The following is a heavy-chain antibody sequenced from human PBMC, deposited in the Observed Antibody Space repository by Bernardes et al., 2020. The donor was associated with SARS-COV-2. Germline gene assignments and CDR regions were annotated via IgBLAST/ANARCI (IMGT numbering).Heavy chain of an antibody. D-gene: IGHD4-17*01. Sequence: GGSLRLSCAASGFTFRDYTMHWVRPAPGNGLEWVAVIWHDGTREYYVDSVKGRFAISRDNSNNTLYLQMNNLRVEDTALYRCATEDGEWLESWGQGTLVTVSS. CDR2: IWHDGTRE. V-gene: IGHV3-33*01. CDR1: GFTFRDYT. CDR3: ATEDGEWLES. J-gene: IGHJ5*01.